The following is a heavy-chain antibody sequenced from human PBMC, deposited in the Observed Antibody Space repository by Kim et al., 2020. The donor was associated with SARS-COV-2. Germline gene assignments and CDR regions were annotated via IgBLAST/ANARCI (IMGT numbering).Heavy chain of an antibody. D-gene: IGHD2-15*01. CDR1: GFTFSSYA. CDR3: AKGTVVVVAATQRMFHY. J-gene: IGHJ4*02. V-gene: IGHV3-23*01. CDR2: ISGSGGST. Sequence: GGSLRLSCAASGFTFSSYAMSWVRQAPGKGLEWVSAISGSGGSTYYADSVKGRFTISRDNSKNTLYLQMNSLRAEDTAVYYCAKGTVVVVAATQRMFHYWGQGTLVTVSS.